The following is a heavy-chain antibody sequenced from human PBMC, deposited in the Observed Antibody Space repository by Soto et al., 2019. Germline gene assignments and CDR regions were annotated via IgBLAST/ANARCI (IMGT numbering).Heavy chain of an antibody. CDR2: INHSGST. D-gene: IGHD3-3*01. CDR3: ARDGRITIFGVVKRLNWFDP. Sequence: SETLSLTCAVYGGSFSGYYWSWIRQPPGKGLEWIGEINHSGSTNYNPSLKSRVTISVDTSKNQFSLKLSSVTAADTAVYYCARDGRITIFGVVKRLNWFDPWGQGTLVTVSS. J-gene: IGHJ5*02. CDR1: GGSFSGYY. V-gene: IGHV4-34*01.